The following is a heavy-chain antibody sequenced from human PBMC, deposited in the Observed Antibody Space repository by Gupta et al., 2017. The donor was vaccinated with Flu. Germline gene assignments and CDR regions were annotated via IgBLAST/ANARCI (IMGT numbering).Heavy chain of an antibody. CDR3: ARVRGYFHH. CDR2: ISDSGSTI. J-gene: IGHJ1*01. Sequence: GFTFSDYYMVWIRQAPGKGLEWVSYISDSGSTIYYADSVKGRFTVSRDNAKKSLYMQMNSLRAEDTAVYYCARVRGYFHHWGQGTLVTVSS. CDR1: GFTFSDYY. V-gene: IGHV3-11*04.